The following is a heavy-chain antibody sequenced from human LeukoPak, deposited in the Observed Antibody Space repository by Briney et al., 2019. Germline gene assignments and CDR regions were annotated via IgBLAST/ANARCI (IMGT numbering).Heavy chain of an antibody. V-gene: IGHV3-30*18. CDR3: AKDLLFAPPLEWGELLREYAFDI. D-gene: IGHD1-26*01. CDR1: GFTFSSYG. CDR2: ISYDGSNK. J-gene: IGHJ3*02. Sequence: GGSLRLSCAASGFTFSSYGMHWVRQAPGKGLEWVAVISYDGSNKYYADSVKGRFTISRDNSKNTLYLQMNSLRAEDTAVYYCAKDLLFAPPLEWGELLREYAFDIWGQGTMVTVSS.